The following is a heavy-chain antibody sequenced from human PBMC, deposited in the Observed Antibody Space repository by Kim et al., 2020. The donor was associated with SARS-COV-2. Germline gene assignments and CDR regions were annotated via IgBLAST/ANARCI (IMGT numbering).Heavy chain of an antibody. CDR3: ARGCVRPLFDY. Sequence: EYVDYMKRRFTISSDDSQNTLYLQMNGLGGEDTSVYYCARGCVRPLFDYWVQGTLVTVSS. J-gene: IGHJ4*02. V-gene: IGHV3-33*01.